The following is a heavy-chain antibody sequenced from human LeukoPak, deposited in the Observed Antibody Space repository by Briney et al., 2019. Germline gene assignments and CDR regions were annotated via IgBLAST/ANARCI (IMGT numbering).Heavy chain of an antibody. CDR1: GFTFSSYT. CDR2: IGSSSTYI. V-gene: IGHV3-21*01. CDR3: ARDARGYDILTGYYTAWAFDI. D-gene: IGHD3-9*01. Sequence: GGSLRLSCAASGFTFSSYTMNWVRQAPGKGLEWVSSIGSSSTYIYYADSVKGRFTISRDNAKNSLYLQMNSLRAEDTAVYYCARDARGYDILTGYYTAWAFDIWGQGTMVTVSS. J-gene: IGHJ3*02.